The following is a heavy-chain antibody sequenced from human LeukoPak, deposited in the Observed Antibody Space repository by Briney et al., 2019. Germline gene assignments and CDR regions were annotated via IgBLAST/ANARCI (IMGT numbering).Heavy chain of an antibody. CDR3: ARDKGYYYDSSGSGFDY. Sequence: ASVKVSCKASGYTFTSYAMHWVRQAPGQRLEWMGWINAGNGNTKYSQKFQGRVTITRDTSASAAYMELSSLRSEDTAVYYCARDKGYYYDSSGSGFDYWGQGTLVTVSS. CDR1: GYTFTSYA. V-gene: IGHV1-3*01. CDR2: INAGNGNT. J-gene: IGHJ4*02. D-gene: IGHD3-22*01.